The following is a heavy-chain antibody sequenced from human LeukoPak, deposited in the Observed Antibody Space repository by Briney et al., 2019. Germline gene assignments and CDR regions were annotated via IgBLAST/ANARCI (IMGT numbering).Heavy chain of an antibody. V-gene: IGHV3-7*04. CDR2: IKQDGSEK. CDR1: GFTFSIYW. Sequence: GGSLRLSRAASGFTFSIYWMSWVPDAPGKGLECVANIKQDGSEKYYVDSVKGRFTISRDNAKNSLYLQMNSLRAEDTAVYYCARVGVPAATYYYIDVWDKGTAVTVS. D-gene: IGHD2-2*01. CDR3: ARVGVPAATYYYIDV. J-gene: IGHJ6*03.